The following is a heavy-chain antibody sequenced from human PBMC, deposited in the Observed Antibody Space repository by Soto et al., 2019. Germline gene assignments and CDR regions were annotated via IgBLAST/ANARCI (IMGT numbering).Heavy chain of an antibody. D-gene: IGHD3-16*01. CDR3: AKDYAGPFHL. Sequence: EVQLVESGGGLIQPGGSLRLSCAFSGFTVISYLRNLVRQSPGKGLVRVSIFDRAGKIYYADSVKVRFTISRDNLKNTLNLQMNSLRDEDTAVYYCAKDYAGPFHLWGQGTLVTVAS. J-gene: IGHJ1*01. CDR2: FDRAGKI. CDR1: GFTVISYL. V-gene: IGHV3-53*01.